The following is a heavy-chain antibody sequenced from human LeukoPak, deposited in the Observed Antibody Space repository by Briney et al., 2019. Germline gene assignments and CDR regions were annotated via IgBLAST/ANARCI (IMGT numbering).Heavy chain of an antibody. J-gene: IGHJ4*02. CDR3: PRGSMLRRVSDFDY. D-gene: IGHD3-10*01. CDR2: VDPGSGGT. V-gene: IGHV1-2*02. Sequence: ASVKVSCKGTGCIFIYYYLNGVRQAPGQGGEGMGGVDPGSGGTYFAQKFQGRLILPSDTSINTAYMYVNRLPSDDTAVYYCPRGSMLRRVSDFDYWGQGTLLTVSS. CDR1: GCIFIYYY.